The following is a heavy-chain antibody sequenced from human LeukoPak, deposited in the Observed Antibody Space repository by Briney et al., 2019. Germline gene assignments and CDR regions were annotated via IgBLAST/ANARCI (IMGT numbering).Heavy chain of an antibody. Sequence: GGSLRLSCAASGFTFSSYAMHWVRQAPGKGLEWVAVISYDGSNKYYADSVKGRFTISRDNSRNTLYLQMNSLRAEDTAVYYCARGTPSSSGWLYYGMDVWGQGTTVTVSS. D-gene: IGHD6-19*01. CDR2: ISYDGSNK. J-gene: IGHJ6*02. CDR1: GFTFSSYA. V-gene: IGHV3-30-3*01. CDR3: ARGTPSSSGWLYYGMDV.